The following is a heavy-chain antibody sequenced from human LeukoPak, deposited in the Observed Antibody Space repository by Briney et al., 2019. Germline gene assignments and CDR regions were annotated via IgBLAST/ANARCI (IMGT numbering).Heavy chain of an antibody. Sequence: GASVKVSCKASGYIFTSYGISWVRQAPGQGLEWMGWINAYNGDTNYAQKFQGRVTVTTDTSTSTAYMELRSLRSDDTAVYYCARGGPAARLITFGGVTDYWGQGTLVTVSS. CDR3: ARGGPAARLITFGGVTDY. J-gene: IGHJ4*02. CDR2: INAYNGDT. CDR1: GYIFTSYG. V-gene: IGHV1-18*01. D-gene: IGHD3-16*01.